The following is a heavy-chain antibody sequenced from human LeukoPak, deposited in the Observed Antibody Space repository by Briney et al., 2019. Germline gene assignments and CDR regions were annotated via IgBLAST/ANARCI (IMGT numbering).Heavy chain of an antibody. V-gene: IGHV4-59*01. CDR2: IYYNGYT. CDR3: ARDRHWTNDWVFDY. CDR1: GGSIGTYY. D-gene: IGHD1/OR15-1a*01. J-gene: IGHJ4*02. Sequence: SETLSLTCTVSGGSIGTYYWSWIRQPPGKGLEWIGYIYYNGYTDYNPSLKSRVTISVHTSKNQFSLKLSSVTAADTAVYYCARDRHWTNDWVFDYWGQGTLVSVSS.